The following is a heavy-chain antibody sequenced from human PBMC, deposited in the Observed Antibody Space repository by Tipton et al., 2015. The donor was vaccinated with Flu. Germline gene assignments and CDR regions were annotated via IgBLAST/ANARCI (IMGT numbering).Heavy chain of an antibody. CDR3: ARGVCGRARYFQH. CDR1: GFTFSSYG. J-gene: IGHJ1*01. CDR2: IWYDGSNK. D-gene: IGHD2-15*01. Sequence: SLRLSCAASGFTFSSYGMHWVRQAPGKGLEWVAVIWYDGSNKYYADSAKGRFTISRDNSKNTLYLQMNSLRAEDTAVYYCARGVCGRARYFQHWGQGTLVTVSA. V-gene: IGHV3-33*01.